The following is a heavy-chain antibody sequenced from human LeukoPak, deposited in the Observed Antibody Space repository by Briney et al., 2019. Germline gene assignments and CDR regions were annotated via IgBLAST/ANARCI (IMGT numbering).Heavy chain of an antibody. Sequence: SETLSPTCTVSGGSISSYYWSWIRQPPGKGLEWIGHVYYSGRTTYNPSLRSRLTISADTSTSQVSLKLSSVTAADTAVYYCARHKPTGSYPLELWGQGTLVTVSS. D-gene: IGHD3-10*01. V-gene: IGHV4-59*08. J-gene: IGHJ4*02. CDR3: ARHKPTGSYPLEL. CDR2: VYYSGRT. CDR1: GGSISSYY.